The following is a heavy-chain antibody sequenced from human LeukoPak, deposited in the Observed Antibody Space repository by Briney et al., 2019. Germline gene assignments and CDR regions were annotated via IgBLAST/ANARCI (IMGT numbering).Heavy chain of an antibody. CDR3: ARFKGDEDYYYYYYGMDV. CDR1: GGSFSGYY. V-gene: IGHV4-34*01. D-gene: IGHD3-10*01. CDR2: INHSGST. J-gene: IGHJ6*02. Sequence: SETLSLTCAVYGGSFSGYYWSWIRQPPGKGLERIGEINHSGSTNYNPSLKSRVTISVDTSKNQFSLKLSSVTAADTAVYYCARFKGDEDYYYYYYGMDVWGQGTTVTVSS.